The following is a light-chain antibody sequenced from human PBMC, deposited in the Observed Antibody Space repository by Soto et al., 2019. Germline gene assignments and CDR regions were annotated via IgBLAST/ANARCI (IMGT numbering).Light chain of an antibody. Sequence: DIQMTQSPSTLSASVGDRVTITCRASQSISSWLAWYQQKPGKAPKLLIYKASSLESGVPSRFRGSGSGTEFTLNISSLQPDDFATYYCQQYNSYSGTFGQGTKVEIK. CDR3: QQYNSYSGT. CDR2: KAS. V-gene: IGKV1-5*03. CDR1: QSISSW. J-gene: IGKJ1*01.